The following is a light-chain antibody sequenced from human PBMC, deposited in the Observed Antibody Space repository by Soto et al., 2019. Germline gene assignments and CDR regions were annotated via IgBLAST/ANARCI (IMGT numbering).Light chain of an antibody. CDR2: TYN. J-gene: IGLJ3*02. CDR3: AAWDDSLNAWV. Sequence: QSVLTQPPSASGTPGQRVTISCSGSSSNIGSNTVNWYQQLPGTAPKLLIYTYNQRPSGVPDRFSGSKSGTSASLAISVLQSEDEADYYCAAWDDSLNAWVFGGGTQLTVL. CDR1: SSNIGSNT. V-gene: IGLV1-44*01.